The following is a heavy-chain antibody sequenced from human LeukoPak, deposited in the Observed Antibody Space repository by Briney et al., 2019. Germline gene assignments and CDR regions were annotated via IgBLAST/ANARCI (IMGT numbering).Heavy chain of an antibody. V-gene: IGHV3-23*01. J-gene: IGHJ4*02. CDR1: GFNFNNFA. CDR3: AKGAEIDH. Sequence: PGGSLRLSCAASGFNFNNFAMSWVRQAPGKGPEWLSAMTGPADTTYYVESVKGRFTISRDYSKSMVYLQMNSLRVEDTAIYYCAKGAEIDHWGQGTLVTVSS. CDR2: MTGPADTT.